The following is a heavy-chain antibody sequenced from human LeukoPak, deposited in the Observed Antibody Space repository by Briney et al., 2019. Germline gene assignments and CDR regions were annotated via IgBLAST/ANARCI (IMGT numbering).Heavy chain of an antibody. CDR3: AREYTAMARTYYYYGMDV. CDR2: IWYDGGNK. J-gene: IGHJ6*02. D-gene: IGHD5-18*01. CDR1: GFTFSSYG. Sequence: QSGGSLRLSCAASGFTFSSYGMHWVRQAPGKGLEWVAVIWYDGGNKYYADSVKGRFTISRDNSKNTLYLQMNSLRVEDTAVYYCAREYTAMARTYYYYGMDVWGQGTTVTVSS. V-gene: IGHV3-33*01.